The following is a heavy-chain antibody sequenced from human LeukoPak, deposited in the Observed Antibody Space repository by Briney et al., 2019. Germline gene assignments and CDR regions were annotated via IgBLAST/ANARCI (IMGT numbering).Heavy chain of an antibody. CDR3: ARVRDDSRGWYSDFDY. V-gene: IGHV4-39*07. D-gene: IGHD6-19*01. J-gene: IGHJ4*02. CDR1: GGSISSSSYY. Sequence: KPSETLSLTCTVSGGSISSSSYYWGWIRQPPGKGLEWIGSIYYSGSTNYNPSLKSRVTMSVDTSKDELSLKLSSVTAADTAVYYCARVRDDSRGWYSDFDYWGQGILVTVS. CDR2: IYYSGST.